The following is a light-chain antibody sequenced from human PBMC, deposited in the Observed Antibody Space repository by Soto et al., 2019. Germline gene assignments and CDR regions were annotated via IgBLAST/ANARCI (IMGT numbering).Light chain of an antibody. Sequence: QSVLTQPPSVSGAPGQRVTISCTGSSSNIGAGYDVHWYQQLPGTAPKLLIYGNSNRPSGVPDRFSGSKSGTSASLAITGLQAEDEADYYCQSYDSMLSGYVVFGGGTKLTVL. J-gene: IGLJ2*01. CDR3: QSYDSMLSGYVV. CDR1: SSNIGAGYD. V-gene: IGLV1-40*01. CDR2: GNS.